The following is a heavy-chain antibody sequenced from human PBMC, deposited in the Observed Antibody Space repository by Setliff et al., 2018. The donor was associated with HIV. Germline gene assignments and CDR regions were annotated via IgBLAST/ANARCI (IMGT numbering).Heavy chain of an antibody. CDR1: GGTLHTYP. Sequence: ASVQVSRKTSGGTLHTYPIAWVRQAPGQGLAWMGWISAYNGNTNYAQKLQGRVTMTTDTSTSTAYMELRSLRSDDTAVYYCARGLPSGWWPDSYYYYGMDVWG. CDR3: ARGLPSGWWPDSYYYYGMDV. V-gene: IGHV1-18*01. CDR2: ISAYNGNT. J-gene: IGHJ6*01. D-gene: IGHD6-19*01.